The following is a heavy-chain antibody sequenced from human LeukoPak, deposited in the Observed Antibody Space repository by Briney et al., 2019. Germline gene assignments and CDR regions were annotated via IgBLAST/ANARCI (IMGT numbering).Heavy chain of an antibody. Sequence: GGSLRLSCAASGFTFSSYAMSWVRQAPVKGLEWVSAISGSGGSTYYADSVKGRFTISRDNSKNTLYLQMNSLRAEDTAVYYCAKSKSGSYWGPGAFDIWGQGTMVTVSS. CDR2: ISGSGGST. D-gene: IGHD1-26*01. J-gene: IGHJ3*02. CDR1: GFTFSSYA. V-gene: IGHV3-23*01. CDR3: AKSKSGSYWGPGAFDI.